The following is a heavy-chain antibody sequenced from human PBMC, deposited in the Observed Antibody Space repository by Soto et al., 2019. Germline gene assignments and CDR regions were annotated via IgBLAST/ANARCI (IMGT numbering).Heavy chain of an antibody. Sequence: QEHLVESGGGVVQPGRSLRLSCAASRFNFNIYAMHWVRQAPSKGLEWVALISKDGSTKYYADSVKGRFTISRDNAKNTLFLPMDSLRPDDTAVYYCASVTKEKWLVKWFDPWGQGTLVTVSS. V-gene: IGHV3-30-3*01. J-gene: IGHJ5*02. CDR2: ISKDGSTK. D-gene: IGHD6-19*01. CDR3: ASVTKEKWLVKWFDP. CDR1: RFNFNIYA.